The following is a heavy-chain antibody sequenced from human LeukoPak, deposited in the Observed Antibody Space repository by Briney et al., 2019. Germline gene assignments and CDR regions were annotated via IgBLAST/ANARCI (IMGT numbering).Heavy chain of an antibody. Sequence: GESLKISCKGSGYSFTNYWIGWVRQMPGKGLEWMGIIYPGDSKTKYSPSFQGQVTFSADKSSSTAYLQWSSLKASDTAMYYCARKGGDSGIGYLDYWGQGTLVTVSS. CDR2: IYPGDSKT. J-gene: IGHJ4*02. CDR3: ARKGGDSGIGYLDY. CDR1: GYSFTNYW. V-gene: IGHV5-51*01. D-gene: IGHD2-21*02.